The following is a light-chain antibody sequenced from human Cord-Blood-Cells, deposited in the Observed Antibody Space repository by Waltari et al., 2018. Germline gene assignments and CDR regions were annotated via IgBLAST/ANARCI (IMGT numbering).Light chain of an antibody. CDR2: DVS. Sequence: QAALTQPRSVSGSPGQTVPISCTRTSSDVGGYNYVPWYQLPPGTAPKLMIYDVSKRPSGVPDRFSGSKSGNTASLTISGLQAEDEADYYCCSYAGSYTWVFGGGTKLTVL. CDR3: CSYAGSYTWV. J-gene: IGLJ3*02. V-gene: IGLV2-11*01. CDR1: SSDVGGYNY.